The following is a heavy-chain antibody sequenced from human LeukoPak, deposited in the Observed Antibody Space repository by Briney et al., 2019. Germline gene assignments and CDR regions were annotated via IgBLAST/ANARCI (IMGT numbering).Heavy chain of an antibody. CDR3: AKDAIAVAAPLEDY. CDR2: ISGSGGST. J-gene: IGHJ4*02. CDR1: GFTFSSYA. Sequence: GGSLRLSCAASGFTFSSYAMTWVRQAPGKGLEWVSAISGSGGSTYYADSVKGRFTISRDNSRNTLYLQMNSLRAEDTAVYYCAKDAIAVAAPLEDYWGQGTLVTVSS. V-gene: IGHV3-23*01. D-gene: IGHD6-19*01.